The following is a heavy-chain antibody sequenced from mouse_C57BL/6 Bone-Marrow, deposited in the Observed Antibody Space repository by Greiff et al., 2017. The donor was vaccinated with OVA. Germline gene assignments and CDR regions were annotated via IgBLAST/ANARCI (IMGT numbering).Heavy chain of an antibody. V-gene: IGHV5-4*01. CDR3: ARDPPYYSNYENAMDY. J-gene: IGHJ4*01. CDR2: ISDGGSYT. CDR1: GFTFSIYA. D-gene: IGHD2-5*01. Sequence: EVKLVESGGGLVKPGGSLKLSCAASGFTFSIYAMSWVRQTPEKRLEWVATISDGGSYTYYPDNVKGRFTISRDNAKNNLYLQMSHLKSEDTAMYYCARDPPYYSNYENAMDYWGQGTSVTVSS.